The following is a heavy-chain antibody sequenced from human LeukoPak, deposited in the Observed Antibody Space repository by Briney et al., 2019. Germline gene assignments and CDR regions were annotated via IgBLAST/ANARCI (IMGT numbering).Heavy chain of an antibody. Sequence: GESLKISCKGSGXSFTSYWISWVRQMPGKGLEWMGRIDPSDSYTNYSPSFQGHVTISADKSISTAYLQWSSLKASDTAMYYCAKEAGDAFDIWGQGTMVTVSS. CDR3: AKEAGDAFDI. V-gene: IGHV5-10-1*01. CDR2: IDPSDSYT. CDR1: GXSFTSYW. J-gene: IGHJ3*02.